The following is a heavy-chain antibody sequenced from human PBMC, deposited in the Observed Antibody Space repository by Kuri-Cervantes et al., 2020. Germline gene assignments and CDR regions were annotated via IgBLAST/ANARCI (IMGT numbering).Heavy chain of an antibody. Sequence: GESLKISCAASGFTFNTYSMNWVRQAPGKGLEWVSYISSSSSPIYYADSVKGRFTISRDNAKNSLYLQMNSLRAEDTAVYYCAKGAVSGTRYYFDYWGQGTLVTVSS. J-gene: IGHJ4*02. D-gene: IGHD6-19*01. V-gene: IGHV3-21*05. CDR1: GFTFNTYS. CDR2: ISSSSSPI. CDR3: AKGAVSGTRYYFDY.